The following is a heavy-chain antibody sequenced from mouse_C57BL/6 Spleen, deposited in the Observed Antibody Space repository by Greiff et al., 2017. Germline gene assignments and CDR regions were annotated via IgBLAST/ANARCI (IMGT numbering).Heavy chain of an antibody. CDR3: ARGDGFAY. V-gene: IGHV5-17*01. Sequence: EVKVEESGGGLVKPGGSLKLSCAASGFTFSDYGMHWVRQDPEKGLEWVAYISSGSSTIYYADTVKGRFTISRDNAKNTLFLQMTSLRSEDTAMYYCARGDGFAYWGQGTLVTVSA. CDR1: GFTFSDYG. D-gene: IGHD3-3*01. J-gene: IGHJ3*01. CDR2: ISSGSSTI.